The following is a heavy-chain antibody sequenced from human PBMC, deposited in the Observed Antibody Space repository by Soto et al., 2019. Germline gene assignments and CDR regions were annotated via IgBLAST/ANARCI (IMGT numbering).Heavy chain of an antibody. CDR1: GFSLSTSGMC. J-gene: IGHJ3*02. CDR3: ARTEVRSGYDSYAFDI. Sequence: SGPTLVNPTQTLTLTCTFSGFSLSTSGMCVRWIRQPPGKDLEWLARIDWDDDKYYSTSLKTRLTISKDTSKNQVVLTMTNMDPVDTATYYCARTEVRSGYDSYAFDIWGQGTMVTVSS. V-gene: IGHV2-70*11. CDR2: IDWDDDK. D-gene: IGHD5-12*01.